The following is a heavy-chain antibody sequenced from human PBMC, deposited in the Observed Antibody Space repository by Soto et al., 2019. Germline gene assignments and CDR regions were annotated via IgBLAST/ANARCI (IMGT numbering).Heavy chain of an antibody. J-gene: IGHJ4*02. V-gene: IGHV3-23*01. CDR2: ISGSGGST. Sequence: LRLSCAASGFTFSSYAMSWVRQAPGKGLEWVSAISGSGGSTYYADSVKGRFTISRDNSKNTLYLQMNSLRAEDTAVYYCAKDTYYYDSSGYLSEGYYFDYWGQGTLVTVSS. CDR3: AKDTYYYDSSGYLSEGYYFDY. D-gene: IGHD3-22*01. CDR1: GFTFSSYA.